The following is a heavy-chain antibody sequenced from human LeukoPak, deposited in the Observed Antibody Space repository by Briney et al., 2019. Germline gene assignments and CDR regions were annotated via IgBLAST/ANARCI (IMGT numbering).Heavy chain of an antibody. D-gene: IGHD3-16*01. J-gene: IGHJ4*02. CDR3: ARLITAFQAFDS. Sequence: SETLSLTCAVYGGSFSGYYWSWIRQPPGKGLEWSGEIYHNGSTNYNPSLKSRVTISVDTSKNQFSLNLSSVTAADTAVYYCARLITAFQAFDSWGQGTLVTVSS. CDR1: GGSFSGYY. V-gene: IGHV4-34*01. CDR2: IYHNGST.